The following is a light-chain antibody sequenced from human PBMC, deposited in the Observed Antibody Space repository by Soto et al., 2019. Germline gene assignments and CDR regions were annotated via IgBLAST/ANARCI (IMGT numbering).Light chain of an antibody. V-gene: IGLV2-23*01. Sequence: QSALTQPASVSGSPGQSITISCTGSSSDVGSYNLVSWYQQLPGEAPKLMIYEGSKRPSGVSNRFSGSKYGNTASLTISGLQAEDEADYYCCSFERSITLVFGGGTKLTVL. J-gene: IGLJ2*01. CDR2: EGS. CDR3: CSFERSITLV. CDR1: SSDVGSYNL.